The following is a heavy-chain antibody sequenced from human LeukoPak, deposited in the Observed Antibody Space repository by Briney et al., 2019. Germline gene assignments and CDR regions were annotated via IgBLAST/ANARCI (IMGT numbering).Heavy chain of an antibody. Sequence: PGGSLRLSCAASGFTFSSYAMHWVRQAPGKGLEYVSAISSNGGSTYYANSLKGRFTISRDNSKNTLYLQMGSLRAEDMAVYYCARAKYYDSSGYYQGFFDYWGQGTLVTVSS. CDR2: ISSNGGST. CDR1: GFTFSSYA. D-gene: IGHD3-22*01. J-gene: IGHJ4*02. V-gene: IGHV3-64*01. CDR3: ARAKYYDSSGYYQGFFDY.